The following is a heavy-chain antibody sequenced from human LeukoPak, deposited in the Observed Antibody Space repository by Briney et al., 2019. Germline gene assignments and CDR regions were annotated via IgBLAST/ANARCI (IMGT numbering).Heavy chain of an antibody. CDR3: ARAGMATIKVYWYFDL. CDR2: IIPIFGTA. CDR1: GGTFSSYA. J-gene: IGHJ2*01. Sequence: SVKVSCKASGGTFSSYAISWVRQAPGQGLEWMGGIIPIFGTANYAQKFQGRVTITADESTSTAYMELSSLRSEDTAVYYCARAGMATIKVYWYFDLWGRGTLVTVSS. D-gene: IGHD5-24*01. V-gene: IGHV1-69*13.